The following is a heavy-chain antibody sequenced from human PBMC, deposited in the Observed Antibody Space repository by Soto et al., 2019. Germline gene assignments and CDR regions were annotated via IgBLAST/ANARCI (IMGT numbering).Heavy chain of an antibody. CDR1: GGSISSSSYY. V-gene: IGHV4-39*01. CDR2: IYYSGST. D-gene: IGHD5-18*01. Sequence: SETLSLTCTVSGGSISSSSYYWGWIRQPPGKGLEWIGSIYYSGSTYYNPSLKSRVTISVDTSKNQFSLKLSSVTAADTAVYYCARHFRGYSYGYGNWFDPWGQGTLVTVSS. J-gene: IGHJ5*02. CDR3: ARHFRGYSYGYGNWFDP.